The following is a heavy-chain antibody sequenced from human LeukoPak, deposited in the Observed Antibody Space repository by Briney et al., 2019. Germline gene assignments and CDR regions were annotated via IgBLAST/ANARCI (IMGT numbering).Heavy chain of an antibody. CDR2: INPNSGVT. Sequence: ASVKVSCKASGYTFTGYYMHWVRQAPGQGLEWMGWINPNSGVTNYAQKFQGRVTMARDTSISTAYMELSRLRSDDTAVYYCARDQGSSWYYYYYSYYMDVWGKGTTVTVSS. V-gene: IGHV1-2*02. J-gene: IGHJ6*03. D-gene: IGHD6-13*01. CDR1: GYTFTGYY. CDR3: ARDQGSSWYYYYYSYYMDV.